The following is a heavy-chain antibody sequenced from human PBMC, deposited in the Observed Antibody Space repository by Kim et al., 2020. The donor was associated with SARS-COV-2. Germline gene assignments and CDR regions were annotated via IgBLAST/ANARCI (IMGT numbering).Heavy chain of an antibody. D-gene: IGHD6-13*01. V-gene: IGHV1-3*01. J-gene: IGHJ4*02. Sequence: RKFRGRVTSTRDTSASTAYMELSSLRSEDTAVYYCASFSHSSSWSNFDYWGQGTLVTVSS. CDR3: ASFSHSSSWSNFDY.